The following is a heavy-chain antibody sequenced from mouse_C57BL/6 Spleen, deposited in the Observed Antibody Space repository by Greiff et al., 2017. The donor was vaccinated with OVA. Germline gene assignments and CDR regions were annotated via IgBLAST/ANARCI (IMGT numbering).Heavy chain of an antibody. D-gene: IGHD2-1*01. Sequence: VQLQQSGPELVKPGASVKISCKASGYSFTSYYIHWVKQRPGQGLEWIGWIYPGSGNTKYNEKFKGKATLTADTSSSTASMQLSSLTSEDSAVYYGARVDYPSTNVDDWGQGTTLTVSS. CDR3: ARVDYPSTNVDD. CDR1: GYSFTSYY. J-gene: IGHJ2*01. V-gene: IGHV1-66*01. CDR2: IYPGSGNT.